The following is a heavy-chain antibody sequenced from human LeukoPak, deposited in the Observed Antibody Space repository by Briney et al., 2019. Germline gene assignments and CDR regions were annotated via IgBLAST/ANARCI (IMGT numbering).Heavy chain of an antibody. CDR3: ARRAGAYSHPYDY. V-gene: IGHV3-21*04. CDR1: GFTFSSYT. CDR2: ISSSNI. Sequence: GGSLRLSCAASGFTFSSYTMNWVRQAPGKGLEWVSAISSSNIYYADSVKGRFTISRHNAKRSLYLQMNSLRAEDTAVYYCARRAGAYSHPYDYWGQGTLVTVSS. D-gene: IGHD4/OR15-4a*01. J-gene: IGHJ4*02.